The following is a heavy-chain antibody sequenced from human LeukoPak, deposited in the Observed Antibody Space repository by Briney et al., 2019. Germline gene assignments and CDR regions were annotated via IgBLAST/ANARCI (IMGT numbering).Heavy chain of an antibody. J-gene: IGHJ6*02. CDR1: GFTFSSYW. CDR3: ARDVGSYYYYYGMDV. D-gene: IGHD1-26*01. V-gene: IGHV3-7*01. Sequence: GGSLRLSCAASGFTFSSYWMSWVRQAPGKGLEWVANIKQDGSEKYYVDSVKGRFTISRDSAKNSLYLQMNSLRAEDTAVYYCARDVGSYYYYYGMDVWGQGTTVTVSS. CDR2: IKQDGSEK.